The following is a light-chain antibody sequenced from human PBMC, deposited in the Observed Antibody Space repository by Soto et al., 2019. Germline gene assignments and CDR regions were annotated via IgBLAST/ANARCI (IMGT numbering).Light chain of an antibody. CDR1: QSVSSY. V-gene: IGKV3-11*01. Sequence: EIVLTQSPATLSLSPGERATLSCRASQSVSSYLAWYQQKPGQAPRLLIYDASNRATGIPARFSGSGSGTDFTLTISSLEPEDFAFYYCQQRSHWPQTFGGGTKVEIK. CDR3: QQRSHWPQT. J-gene: IGKJ4*01. CDR2: DAS.